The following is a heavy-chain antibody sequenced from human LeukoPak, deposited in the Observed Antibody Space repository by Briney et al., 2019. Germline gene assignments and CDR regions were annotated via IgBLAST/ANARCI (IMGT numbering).Heavy chain of an antibody. Sequence: PETLSLTCAVYGGSFGAYYWSWIRQPPGKGLEWIGEINHSGSTNYNPSLKSRVTISVDTSKNHFSLKLSSVTAADTAVYYCARDPYCSTTSCYLSWFDPWGQGALVTVSS. J-gene: IGHJ5*02. CDR3: ARDPYCSTTSCYLSWFDP. CDR2: INHSGST. D-gene: IGHD2-2*01. V-gene: IGHV4-34*01. CDR1: GGSFGAYY.